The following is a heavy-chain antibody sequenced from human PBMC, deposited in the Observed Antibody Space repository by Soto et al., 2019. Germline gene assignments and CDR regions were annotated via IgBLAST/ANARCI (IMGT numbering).Heavy chain of an antibody. D-gene: IGHD2-2*01. Sequence: QVQLQESGPGLVKPSETLSLTCTVSYDSVSDYYWNWIRQPAGKGLEWIGHIPSSGTTDYNPSLKSRVTMSLDTSKNQFSLHLTSVTAADTAVYYCAREAGYCSSTGCSHIRGWFDPWGQGTRVSVSS. CDR2: IPSSGTT. CDR3: AREAGYCSSTGCSHIRGWFDP. CDR1: YDSVSDYY. J-gene: IGHJ5*02. V-gene: IGHV4-4*07.